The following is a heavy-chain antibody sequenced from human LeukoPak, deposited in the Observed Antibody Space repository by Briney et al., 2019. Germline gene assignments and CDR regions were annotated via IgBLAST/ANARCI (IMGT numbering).Heavy chain of an antibody. CDR2: IYYSGST. Sequence: SETLSLTCTVSGGSISSYYWSWIRQPPGKGLEWIGYIYYSGSTNYNPSLKSRVTISVDTSKNQFSLKLSSVTAADTAVYYCARQVGRGSYYYSMDVWGQGTTVTVSS. V-gene: IGHV4-59*08. CDR1: GGSISSYY. J-gene: IGHJ6*02. CDR3: ARQVGRGSYYYSMDV. D-gene: IGHD1-26*01.